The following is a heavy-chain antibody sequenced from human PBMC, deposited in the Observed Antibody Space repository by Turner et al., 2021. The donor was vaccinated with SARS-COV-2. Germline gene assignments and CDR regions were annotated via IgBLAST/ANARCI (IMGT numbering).Heavy chain of an antibody. CDR2: IKQDGSEK. CDR3: AGVSSSSWNFDY. D-gene: IGHD6-13*01. Sequence: EVQLVESGGGLVQPGGSLRLSCAASGFTFRIYWMSWVRQATGKGLEWVANIKQDGSEKYYVDSVKGRFTISRDNAKNSLYLQMNSLRAEDTAVYYCAGVSSSSWNFDYWGQGTLVTVSS. J-gene: IGHJ4*02. V-gene: IGHV3-7*01. CDR1: GFTFRIYW.